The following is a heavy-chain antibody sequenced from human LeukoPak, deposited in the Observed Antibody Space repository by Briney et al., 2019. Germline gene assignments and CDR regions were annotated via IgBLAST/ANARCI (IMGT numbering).Heavy chain of an antibody. CDR1: GFTFRNYE. D-gene: IGHD3-22*01. Sequence: GGSLRLSCTASGFTFRNYEMNWVRQAPGKGLEWILYSSTSGSSIYYTDSVKGRFSISRDNAKNSLYLQMHSLRAEDTAVYYCAREGAVKDSSGFHQDAFDIWGQGTMVIVSS. V-gene: IGHV3-48*03. CDR3: AREGAVKDSSGFHQDAFDI. J-gene: IGHJ3*02. CDR2: SSTSGSSI.